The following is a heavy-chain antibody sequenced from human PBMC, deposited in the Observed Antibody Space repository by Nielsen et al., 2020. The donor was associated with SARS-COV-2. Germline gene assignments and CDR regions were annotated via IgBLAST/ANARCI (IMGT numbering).Heavy chain of an antibody. Sequence: WIRQPPGKGLEWIGEISHSGSTNYNPSLKSRVTISVDTSRNQFSLKVTSVTAADTAVYYCARQRYYDPGGDYFYYGMDVWGQGTTVTVSS. D-gene: IGHD3-10*02. V-gene: IGHV4-34*01. J-gene: IGHJ6*02. CDR2: ISHSGST. CDR3: ARQRYYDPGGDYFYYGMDV.